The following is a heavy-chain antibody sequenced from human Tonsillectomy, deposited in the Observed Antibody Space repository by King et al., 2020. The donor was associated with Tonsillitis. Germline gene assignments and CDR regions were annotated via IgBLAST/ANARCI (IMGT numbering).Heavy chain of an antibody. D-gene: IGHD1-26*01. CDR2: ISCRGGRT. CDR1: GFTFSSYA. J-gene: IGHJ5*02. CDR3: AKGVGAIDL. Sequence: VQLVESGGGLVQPGGSLRLSCAASGFTFSSYAMSWVRQAPGKGLEWVSAISCRGGRTYYAESVKGRFTISRDKSKNTAYLQMNSLRAEDTAVYYCAKGVGAIDLWGQGTLVTVSS. V-gene: IGHV3-23*04.